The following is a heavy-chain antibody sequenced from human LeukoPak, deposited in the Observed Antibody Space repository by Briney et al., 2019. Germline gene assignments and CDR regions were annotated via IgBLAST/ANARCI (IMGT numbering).Heavy chain of an antibody. D-gene: IGHD3-10*01. Sequence: SSETLSLTCTVSGGSISSGGYYWSWIRQHPGKGLEWIGNIYSSGSTNYNPSFKGRVTISVDTSKNQFSLKLSSVTAADTAVYYCARRWFVDYWGQGTLVTVSS. V-gene: IGHV4-39*01. CDR1: GGSISSGGYY. CDR2: IYSSGST. J-gene: IGHJ4*02. CDR3: ARRWFVDY.